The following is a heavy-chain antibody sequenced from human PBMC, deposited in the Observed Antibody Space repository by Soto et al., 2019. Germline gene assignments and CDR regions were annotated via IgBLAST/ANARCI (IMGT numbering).Heavy chain of an antibody. CDR3: ARSKGALRYFDWLSEYYYYGMDV. J-gene: IGHJ6*02. D-gene: IGHD3-9*01. Sequence: ETLSLTCTVSGGSISSYYWSWIRQPPGKGLEWIGYIYYSGSTNYNPSLKSRVTISVDTSKNQFSLKLSSVTAADTAVYYCARSKGALRYFDWLSEYYYYGMDVWGQGTTVTVSS. V-gene: IGHV4-59*01. CDR1: GGSISSYY. CDR2: IYYSGST.